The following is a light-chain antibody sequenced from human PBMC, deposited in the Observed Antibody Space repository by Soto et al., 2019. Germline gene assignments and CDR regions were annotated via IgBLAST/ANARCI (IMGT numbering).Light chain of an antibody. CDR1: QNIDNY. Sequence: DIQMTQSPSSLSASVGDRVTITCQASQNIDNYLNWFQQKPGEAPKLLIFDAFKLETGVPSRFSGSGSGTDFTLTISSLQPEDIATYYCQQYDNLPVTFGGGTKVEIK. J-gene: IGKJ4*01. CDR2: DAF. V-gene: IGKV1-33*01. CDR3: QQYDNLPVT.